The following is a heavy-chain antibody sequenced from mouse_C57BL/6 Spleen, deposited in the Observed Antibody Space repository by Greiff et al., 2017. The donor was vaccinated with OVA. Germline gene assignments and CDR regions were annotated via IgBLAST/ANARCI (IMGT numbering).Heavy chain of an antibody. CDR2: ISYDGSN. J-gene: IGHJ2*01. D-gene: IGHD4-1*01. Sequence: EVKLQESGPGLVKPSQSLSLTCSVTGYSITSGYYWNWIRQFPGNKLEWMGYISYDGSNNYNPSLKNRISITRDTSKNQFFLKLNSVTTEDTATYYCARMLGPDYFDYWGQGTTLTVSS. V-gene: IGHV3-6*01. CDR1: GYSITSGYY. CDR3: ARMLGPDYFDY.